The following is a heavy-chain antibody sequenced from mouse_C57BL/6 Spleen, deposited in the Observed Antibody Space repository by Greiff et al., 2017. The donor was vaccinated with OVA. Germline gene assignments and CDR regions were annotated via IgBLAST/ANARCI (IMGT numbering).Heavy chain of an antibody. Sequence: VQRVESGAELARPGASVKMSCKASGYTFTSYTMHWVKQRPGQGLEWIGYINPSSGYTKYNQKFKDKATLTADKSSSTAYMQLSSLTSEDSAVYYCARLGGSGPLMDYWGQGTSVTVSS. J-gene: IGHJ4*01. CDR2: INPSSGYT. D-gene: IGHD3-2*02. V-gene: IGHV1-4*01. CDR3: ARLGGSGPLMDY. CDR1: GYTFTSYT.